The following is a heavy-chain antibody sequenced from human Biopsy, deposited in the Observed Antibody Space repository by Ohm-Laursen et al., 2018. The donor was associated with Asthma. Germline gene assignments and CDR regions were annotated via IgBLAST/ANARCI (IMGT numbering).Heavy chain of an antibody. CDR3: AKRRGYSGHGNDY. J-gene: IGHJ4*02. CDR2: ISYDENHK. V-gene: IGHV3-30*18. Sequence: SLRLSCAASGFMFRSFGMHWVRQAPGKGLEWVAVISYDENHKFYEDSVKGRFTISRDNSKNTLYLQMNSLRTEDTAVYYCAKRRGYSGHGNDYWGQGTLVIVSS. D-gene: IGHD5-12*01. CDR1: GFMFRSFG.